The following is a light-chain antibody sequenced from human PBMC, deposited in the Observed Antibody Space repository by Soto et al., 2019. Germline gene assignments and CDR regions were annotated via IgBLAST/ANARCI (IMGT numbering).Light chain of an antibody. CDR1: QSVSSNY. V-gene: IGKV3-20*01. J-gene: IGKJ2*01. CDR3: HHYGGSLYT. Sequence: EIVLTQSPGTLSLSPEQRVTLSCRAGQSVSSNYLAWYQQKPGQAPRLLIYGASNRATGVPDRFSGTGSGTDFTLTISRLAPEDFAVYYCHHYGGSLYTFGQGTKLEIK. CDR2: GAS.